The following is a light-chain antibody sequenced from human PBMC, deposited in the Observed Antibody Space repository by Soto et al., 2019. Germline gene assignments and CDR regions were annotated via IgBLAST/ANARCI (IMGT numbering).Light chain of an antibody. CDR2: EVS. CDR1: SSDVGGYNY. J-gene: IGLJ1*01. Sequence: SVLTQPASVSGSPGQSITISCTGTSSDVGGYNYVSWYQQHPGKAPKLMIYEVSNRPSGVSNRFSGSKSGNTASLTISGLQAEDEADYYCSSYTRSSNYVFGNGTKVTV. V-gene: IGLV2-14*01. CDR3: SSYTRSSNYV.